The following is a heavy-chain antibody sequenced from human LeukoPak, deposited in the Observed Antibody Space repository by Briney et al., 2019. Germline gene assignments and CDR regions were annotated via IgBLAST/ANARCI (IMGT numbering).Heavy chain of an antibody. CDR3: ARDADSGSLL. J-gene: IGHJ4*02. Sequence: PGGSLRLSCAASGFTFSSYSMNWVRQAPGKGLEWVSYISSSSSTIYYADSVKGRFTISRDNAKNSLYLQMNSLRAEDTAVYYCARDADSGSLLWGQGTLVTVSS. CDR2: ISSSSSTI. V-gene: IGHV3-48*01. D-gene: IGHD1-26*01. CDR1: GFTFSSYS.